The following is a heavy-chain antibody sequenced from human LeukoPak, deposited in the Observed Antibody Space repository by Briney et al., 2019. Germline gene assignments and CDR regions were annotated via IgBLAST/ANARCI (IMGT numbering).Heavy chain of an antibody. D-gene: IGHD2-2*01. CDR2: INPNSGGT. CDR1: GYTFTGYY. J-gene: IGHJ4*02. CDR3: AREFRYCSSTSCSIPLGY. Sequence: ASVKVSCKASGYTFTGYYMHWVRQAPGQGLEWMGWINPNSGGTNYAQKFQGRVTMTRDSSISTAYMELSRLRSDDTAVYYCAREFRYCSSTSCSIPLGYWGQGTLVTVSS. V-gene: IGHV1-2*02.